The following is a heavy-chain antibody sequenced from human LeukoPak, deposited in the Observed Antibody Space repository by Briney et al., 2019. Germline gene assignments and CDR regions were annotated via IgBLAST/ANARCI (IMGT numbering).Heavy chain of an antibody. CDR1: GFTLSSNE. D-gene: IGHD3-10*01. Sequence: PGGSLRLSCAASGFTLSSNEMNWVRQAPGKGLEWVSYISSSGSSIYYADSVKGRFTISRDNAKNSLYLQMNSLRVEDTAVYYCARPGYYYGMDVWGQGTTVTVSS. V-gene: IGHV3-48*03. J-gene: IGHJ6*02. CDR2: ISSSGSSI. CDR3: ARPGYYYGMDV.